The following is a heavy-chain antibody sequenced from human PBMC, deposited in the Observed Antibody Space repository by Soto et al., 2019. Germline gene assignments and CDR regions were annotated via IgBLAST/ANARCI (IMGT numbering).Heavy chain of an antibody. CDR2: IRGSGSTI. J-gene: IGHJ4*02. D-gene: IGHD5-18*01. CDR3: ARDPRGGYSFDY. Sequence: EVHLVESGGDLVQPGGSLRLSCAASGFTLSTYSMTWVRQAPGKGLEWVAHIRGSGSTIYYTDSVKGRFTISRDNAKNSLYLQMNSLRDDDTAVYFCARDPRGGYSFDYWGQGTLVAVSS. V-gene: IGHV3-48*02. CDR1: GFTLSTYS.